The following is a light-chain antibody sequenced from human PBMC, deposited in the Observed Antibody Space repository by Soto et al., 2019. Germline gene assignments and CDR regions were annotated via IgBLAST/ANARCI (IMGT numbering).Light chain of an antibody. CDR1: QSISSW. CDR3: QQYNSISLLT. V-gene: IGKV1-5*03. Sequence: DIQMTQSPSTLSASVGDRVTITCRASQSISSWLAWYQQKPGKAPKLLIYKASTLESGVPSRFSGSGSGTEFTLTSSSLQPDDFATYYCQQYNSISLLTFGGGTQVEIK. J-gene: IGKJ4*01. CDR2: KAS.